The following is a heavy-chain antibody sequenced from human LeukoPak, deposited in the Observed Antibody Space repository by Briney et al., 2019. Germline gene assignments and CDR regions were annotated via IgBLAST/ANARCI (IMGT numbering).Heavy chain of an antibody. Sequence: SETLSLTCTVSGGSISSGDYYWSWIRQPPGKGLEWIGYIYYSGSTYYNPSLKSRVTISVDKSKNQISLNLASLTAADTALYYCAGRGSSSGTFDIWGPGTFVTVSS. D-gene: IGHD2-2*01. CDR2: IYYSGST. CDR3: AGRGSSSGTFDI. CDR1: GGSISSGDYY. V-gene: IGHV4-30-4*01. J-gene: IGHJ3*02.